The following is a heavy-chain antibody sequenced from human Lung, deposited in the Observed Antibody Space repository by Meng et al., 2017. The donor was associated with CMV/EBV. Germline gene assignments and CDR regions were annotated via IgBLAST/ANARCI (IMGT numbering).Heavy chain of an antibody. D-gene: IGHD4-23*01. V-gene: IGHV1-46*01. CDR1: GFTFSAYY. CDR3: ARDNSYINSWWFDP. CDR2: INPSGDHT. Sequence: NASGFTFSAYYIHWVRQAPGQGLEWMGIINPSGDHTWYSQKFQGRVTMTRDTSTSTVYMELSSLRFEDTAVYYCARDNSYINSWWFDPWGQGTLVTVSS. J-gene: IGHJ5*02.